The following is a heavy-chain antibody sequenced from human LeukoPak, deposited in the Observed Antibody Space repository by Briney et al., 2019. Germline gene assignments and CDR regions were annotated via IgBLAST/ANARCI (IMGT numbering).Heavy chain of an antibody. CDR3: ARVLPPRYYYFSYFDY. CDR2: IYYSGST. D-gene: IGHD3-22*01. Sequence: SETLSLTCTVSGGSISSSSYYWGWIRQPPGKGLEWIGSIYYSGSTYYNPSLKSRVTISVDTSKNQFSLKLSSVTAADTAVYYCARVLPPRYYYFSYFDYWGQGTLVTVSS. J-gene: IGHJ4*02. CDR1: GGSISSSSYY. V-gene: IGHV4-39*07.